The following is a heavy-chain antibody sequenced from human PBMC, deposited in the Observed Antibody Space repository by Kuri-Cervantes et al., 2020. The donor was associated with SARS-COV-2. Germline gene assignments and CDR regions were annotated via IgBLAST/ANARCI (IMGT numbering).Heavy chain of an antibody. J-gene: IGHJ5*02. Sequence: LRLSCTVSGGSISSGSYYWSWIRQPAGKGLEWIGRIYTSGSTNYNPPLKSRVTISVDTSKNQFSLKLSSVTAADTAVYYCARGSSSWFYNWFDPWGQGTLVTVSS. CDR1: GGSISSGSYY. D-gene: IGHD6-13*01. V-gene: IGHV4-61*02. CDR2: IYTSGST. CDR3: ARGSSSWFYNWFDP.